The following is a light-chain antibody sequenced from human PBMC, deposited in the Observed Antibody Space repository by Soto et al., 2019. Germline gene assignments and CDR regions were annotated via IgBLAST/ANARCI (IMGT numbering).Light chain of an antibody. J-gene: IGKJ1*01. Sequence: DIWVSQSPLTLPVTPGETASISCRSSQSLLHSNGYNYWDWYLQKPGQSAQLLVYLGSNRASGVPDRFSGSGSGTDFTLKISRVEAEDVGVYYCVQALQSPPWTFGQGTKVDIK. CDR2: LGS. CDR3: VQALQSPPWT. V-gene: IGKV2-28*01. CDR1: QSLLHSNGYNY.